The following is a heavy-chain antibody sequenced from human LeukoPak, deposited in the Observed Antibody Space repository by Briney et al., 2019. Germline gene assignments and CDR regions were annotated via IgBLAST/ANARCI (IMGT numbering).Heavy chain of an antibody. CDR2: IDTERNGGST. Sequence: GGSLRLSCAASGFTFSSYAMHWVRQAPGKGLEYVSGIDTERNGGSTYYTNSVKGRFTISRDNSKNTLYLQMGSLRAEDMAVYYCARSVGEWLSSYYFDYWGQGTLVTVSS. CDR1: GFTFSSYA. V-gene: IGHV3-64*01. CDR3: ARSVGEWLSSYYFDY. J-gene: IGHJ4*02. D-gene: IGHD3-3*01.